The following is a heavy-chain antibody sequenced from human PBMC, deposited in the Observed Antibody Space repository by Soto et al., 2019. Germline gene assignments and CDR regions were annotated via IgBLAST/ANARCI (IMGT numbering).Heavy chain of an antibody. D-gene: IGHD2-2*01. CDR3: ARGGIVGVVPAAHYYYYGMDV. CDR2: TIPIFGTA. Sequence: QVQLVQSGAEVKKPGSSVKVSCKASGGTFSSYAISWVRQAPGQGLEWMGGTIPIFGTANYAQKFQGRVTITADEATSTAYMELSSLRSEDTAVYYCARGGIVGVVPAAHYYYYGMDVWGQGTTVTVSS. V-gene: IGHV1-69*01. J-gene: IGHJ6*02. CDR1: GGTFSSYA.